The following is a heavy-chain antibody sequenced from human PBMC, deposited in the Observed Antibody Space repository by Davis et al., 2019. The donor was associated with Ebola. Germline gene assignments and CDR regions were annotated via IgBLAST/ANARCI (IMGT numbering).Heavy chain of an antibody. CDR1: GFTFSNSA. CDR2: ISYDGRNY. V-gene: IGHV3-30*04. Sequence: GESLKISCAASGFTFSNSAMHWVRQAPGKGLEWVAVISYDGRNYYYADSVKGRFTISRDNSKSTLDLQMNSLRAEDTAVYYCARDLPSPVLPRMWWLLRGGWFDPWGQGTLVTVSS. D-gene: IGHD2-15*01. CDR3: ARDLPSPVLPRMWWLLRGGWFDP. J-gene: IGHJ5*02.